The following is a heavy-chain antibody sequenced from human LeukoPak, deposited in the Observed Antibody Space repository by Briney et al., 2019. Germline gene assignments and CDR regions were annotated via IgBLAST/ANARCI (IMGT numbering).Heavy chain of an antibody. CDR3: ASHVGLDAFDI. Sequence: PSETLSLTCSVSGGSISRSSYYWGWIRQPPGKGLEWIGSIYYSGSTYYNPSLKSRVTISVDTPKNQFSLKLSSVTAADTAVYYCASHVGLDAFDIWGQGTLVTVSS. D-gene: IGHD1-26*01. J-gene: IGHJ3*02. CDR2: IYYSGST. CDR1: GGSISRSSYY. V-gene: IGHV4-39*07.